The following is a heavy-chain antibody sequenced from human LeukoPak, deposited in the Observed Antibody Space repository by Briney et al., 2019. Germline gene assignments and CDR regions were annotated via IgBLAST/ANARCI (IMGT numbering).Heavy chain of an antibody. J-gene: IGHJ4*02. Sequence: ASVKVSCKASGYTFTNYAISWVRQAPGQGLEWMGGISAYNGNTKYTQKFQGRVTMTRDTSTSTAYMELRSLRSDDTAVYYCAKNERVRRVVKDLFESWGQGTLVTVSS. D-gene: IGHD3-10*01. CDR2: ISAYNGNT. CDR1: GYTFTNYA. V-gene: IGHV1-18*01. CDR3: AKNERVRRVVKDLFES.